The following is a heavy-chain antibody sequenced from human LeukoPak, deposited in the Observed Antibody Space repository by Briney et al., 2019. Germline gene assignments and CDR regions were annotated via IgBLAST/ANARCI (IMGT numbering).Heavy chain of an antibody. J-gene: IGHJ4*02. CDR1: GYSFTKYA. V-gene: IGHV7-4-1*02. CDR3: ARVRARGQLWLQGY. D-gene: IGHD5-18*01. Sequence: ASVKVSCKASGYSFTKYAIHWMRQAPGHRLEWMGWINTNTGNPTYAQGFTGRFVFSLDTSVSTAYLQISSLKAEDTAVYYCARVRARGQLWLQGYWGQGTLVTVSS. CDR2: INTNTGNP.